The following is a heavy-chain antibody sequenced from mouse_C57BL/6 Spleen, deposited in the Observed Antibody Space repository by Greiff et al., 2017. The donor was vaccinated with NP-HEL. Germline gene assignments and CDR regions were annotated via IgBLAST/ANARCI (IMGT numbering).Heavy chain of an antibody. CDR3: AKQDYDYDGAWFAY. CDR2: IWGDGST. V-gene: IGHV2-3*01. Sequence: VHLVESGPGLVAPSQSLSITCTVSGFSLTSYGVSWVRQPPGKGLEWLGVIWGDGSTNYHSALISRLSISKDNSKSQVFLKLNSLQTDDTATYYCAKQDYDYDGAWFAYWGQGTLVTVSA. CDR1: GFSLTSYG. D-gene: IGHD2-4*01. J-gene: IGHJ3*01.